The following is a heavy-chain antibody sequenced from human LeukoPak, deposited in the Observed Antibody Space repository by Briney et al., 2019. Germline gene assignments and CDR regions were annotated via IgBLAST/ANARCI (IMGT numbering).Heavy chain of an antibody. V-gene: IGHV3-23*01. CDR3: AKDIWFGEPH. CDR2: ISNGGTIT. Sequence: GGSLRLSCAASGFTFSSYAITWVRQAPGKGLEWVSGISNGGTITNYADSVKGRFTISRDNSKSTLYLQMNGLRAEDTAVYYCAKDIWFGEPHWGQGTLVTVSS. J-gene: IGHJ4*02. D-gene: IGHD3-10*01. CDR1: GFTFSSYA.